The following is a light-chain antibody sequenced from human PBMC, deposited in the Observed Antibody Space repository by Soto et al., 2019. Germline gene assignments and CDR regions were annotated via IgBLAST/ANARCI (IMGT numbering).Light chain of an antibody. CDR1: QSVNNY. CDR2: SAS. Sequence: DVQMTQSPSSLSASVGDRVTITCRASQSVNNYLNWYQQKPGRAPNLLIYSASTLQSGVPPRFSGSGSGTDFTLTISSLQLEDFATYYCQQSFITPPTTFGQGTKVEIK. V-gene: IGKV1-39*01. J-gene: IGKJ2*01. CDR3: QQSFITPPTT.